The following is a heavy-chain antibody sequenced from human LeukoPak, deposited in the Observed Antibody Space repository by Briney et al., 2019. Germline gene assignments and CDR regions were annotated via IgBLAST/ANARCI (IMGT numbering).Heavy chain of an antibody. J-gene: IGHJ4*02. CDR2: ISSGSGYI. Sequence: PGGSLRLSCATSEFTFSTYTMIWVRQAPGKGLEWVSSISSGSGYIYYAGSVKGRFTISRDNSKNTLYLQMNSLRAEDTAVYYCARESGSYRYFDYWGQGTLVTVSS. CDR3: ARESGSYRYFDY. V-gene: IGHV3-21*01. D-gene: IGHD1-26*01. CDR1: EFTFSTYT.